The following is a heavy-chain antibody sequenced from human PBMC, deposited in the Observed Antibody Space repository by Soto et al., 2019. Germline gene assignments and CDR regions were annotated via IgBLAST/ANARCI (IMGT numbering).Heavy chain of an antibody. Sequence: QVQMQESGPGLVKPSETLSLTCTVSGGSIGTYYWSWIRQPPGKGLEWIGNIHYRGSTNYNPSLRGRGTISLDTSKTQVSLRLSSGTAADTAVYYCARPLSGWYGGMAVWGQGTTVTVSS. J-gene: IGHJ6*02. CDR3: ARPLSGWYGGMAV. V-gene: IGHV4-59*12. CDR1: GGSIGTYY. D-gene: IGHD6-19*01. CDR2: IHYRGST.